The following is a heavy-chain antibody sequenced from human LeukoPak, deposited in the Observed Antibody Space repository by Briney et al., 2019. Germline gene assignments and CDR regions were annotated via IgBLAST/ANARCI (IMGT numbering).Heavy chain of an antibody. D-gene: IGHD1-26*01. CDR1: GGTFISYA. CDR2: IIPIFGTA. CDR3: ATQWELRLQDYFDY. V-gene: IGHV1-69*13. Sequence: SVKVSCKASGGTFISYAISWVRQAPGQGLEWMGGIIPIFGTANYAQKFQGRVTITADESTSTAYMELSSLRSEDTAVYYCATQWELRLQDYFDYWGQGTLVTVSS. J-gene: IGHJ4*02.